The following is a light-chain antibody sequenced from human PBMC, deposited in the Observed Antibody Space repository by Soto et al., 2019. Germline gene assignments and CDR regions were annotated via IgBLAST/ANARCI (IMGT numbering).Light chain of an antibody. CDR1: QAGSNTY. V-gene: IGKV3-20*01. CDR2: SES. CDR3: QRYEYSSST. Sequence: IGFSQSPSTLSLSTGGTATLPCSASQAGSNTYIAWYQYQPNQAHRLHIYSESRRDTGFRDRLSGSGTGTGFTFTISRLKTEDVAIDSCQRYEYSSSTFGHGTKVDIK. J-gene: IGKJ1*01.